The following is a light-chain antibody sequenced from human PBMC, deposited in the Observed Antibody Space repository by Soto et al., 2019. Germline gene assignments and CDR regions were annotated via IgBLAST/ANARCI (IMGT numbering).Light chain of an antibody. J-gene: IGKJ4*01. CDR3: QQYGSSLGVT. CDR1: QSVSSN. Sequence: EIVMTQSPATLSVSPGERATLSCRASQSVSSNLAWYQQKPGQAPRLLIYGAFTRATGVPARFSGSGSGTDFTLTISILEPEDFAVYYCQQYGSSLGVTFGGGTKVDIK. CDR2: GAF. V-gene: IGKV3-15*01.